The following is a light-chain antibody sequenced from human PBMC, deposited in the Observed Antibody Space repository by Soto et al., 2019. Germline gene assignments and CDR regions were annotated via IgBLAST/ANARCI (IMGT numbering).Light chain of an antibody. CDR2: GAS. J-gene: IGKJ3*01. CDR3: HQYGTSPLT. V-gene: IGKV3-20*01. CDR1: ESVNSNY. Sequence: EIVLTQSPGTLSLSPGERATLSCRASESVNSNYLAWLQHKPGQAPRFLIYGASSRDAGIPDRFSGSGSGTDFTLSISRLEPEDFAMYYCHQYGTSPLTFGPGTKVDIK.